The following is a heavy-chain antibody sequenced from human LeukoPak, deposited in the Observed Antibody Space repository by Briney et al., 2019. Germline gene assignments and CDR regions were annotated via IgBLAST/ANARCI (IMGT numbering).Heavy chain of an antibody. CDR1: GFTFSSYA. D-gene: IGHD4-17*01. CDR3: AKDQRMTTVVTPDY. CDR2: ISGSGGST. V-gene: IGHV3-23*01. J-gene: IGHJ4*02. Sequence: GGSLRLSCAASGFTFSSYAMSWVRQAPGKGLEWVSAISGSGGSTYYADSVKGRFTISRDNSKNTLYLQMNSLRAEDTAVYYRAKDQRMTTVVTPDYWGQGTLVTVSS.